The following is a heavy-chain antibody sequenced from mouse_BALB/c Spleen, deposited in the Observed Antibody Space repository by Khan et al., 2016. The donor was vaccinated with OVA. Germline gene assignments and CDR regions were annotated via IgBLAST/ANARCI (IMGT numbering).Heavy chain of an antibody. D-gene: IGHD2-4*01. CDR3: ARTDYYDYDPFPY. J-gene: IGHJ3*01. CDR2: INYRGNT. V-gene: IGHV3-2*02. CDR1: GYSITSEYA. Sequence: VQLKESGPGLVKPSQSLSLTCTVTGYSITSEYAWNWIRQFPGNKLEWMGYINYRGNTRFNPSLKSRTSITRDTSKNQFFLQLNSVTTEDTATYYCARTDYYDYDPFPYWGQGTLVTVSA.